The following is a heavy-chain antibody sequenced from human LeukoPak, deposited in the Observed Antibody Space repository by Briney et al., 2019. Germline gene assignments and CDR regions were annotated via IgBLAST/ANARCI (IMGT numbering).Heavy chain of an antibody. Sequence: ASVKVSCKASGYTFTGYYMHWVRQAPGQGLEWVGWINPNSGGTNYAQKFQGRVTMTRDTSISTAYMELSRLRSDDTAVYYCARIIAVAHDAFDIWGQGTMVTVSS. V-gene: IGHV1-2*02. CDR3: ARIIAVAHDAFDI. CDR2: INPNSGGT. CDR1: GYTFTGYY. J-gene: IGHJ3*02. D-gene: IGHD6-19*01.